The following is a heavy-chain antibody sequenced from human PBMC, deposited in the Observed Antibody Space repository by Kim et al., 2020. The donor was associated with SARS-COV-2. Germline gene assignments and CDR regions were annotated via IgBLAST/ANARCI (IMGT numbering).Heavy chain of an antibody. Sequence: GGSLRLSCAASGFAMSSYGMHWVRQAPGKGPEWVSLIWYDGGNKYYADSVKGRFTISRDNSKNTLYLQMNSLRAEDTAVYYCARDYAGYFKGLDVWGQGTTVTVSS. CDR1: GFAMSSYG. D-gene: IGHD3-9*01. V-gene: IGHV3-33*01. CDR3: ARDYAGYFKGLDV. CDR2: IWYDGGNK. J-gene: IGHJ6*02.